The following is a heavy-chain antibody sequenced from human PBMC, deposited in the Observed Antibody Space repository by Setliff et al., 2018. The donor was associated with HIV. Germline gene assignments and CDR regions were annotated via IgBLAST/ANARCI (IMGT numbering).Heavy chain of an antibody. CDR1: GGSIRSGSYY. CDR3: ARRQADYDSSGFYREDFDY. V-gene: IGHV4-39*01. J-gene: IGHJ4*02. CDR2: IDYSGNT. D-gene: IGHD3-22*01. Sequence: SETLSLTCSVSGGSIRSGSYYWDWIRQPPGKGLEWIGSIDYSGNTHYNPSLKSRVTISVDTSKNQFSLKQSSVTAADTAVYYCARRQADYDSSGFYREDFDYWGQGTLVTVSS.